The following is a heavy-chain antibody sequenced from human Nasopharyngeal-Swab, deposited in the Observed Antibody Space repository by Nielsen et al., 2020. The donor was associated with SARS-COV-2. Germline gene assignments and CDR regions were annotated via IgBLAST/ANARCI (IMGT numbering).Heavy chain of an antibody. CDR1: GYTFTSYA. D-gene: IGHD6-6*01. J-gene: IGHJ4*02. Sequence: ASVKVSCKASGYTFTSYAIHWVRQAPGQRLEWMGWINTGNGVTKYSEKFQDRVTITRDTLANIAYMDLSSLRSEDTAVYYCARLVTSGHLDLDYWGQGTLVTVSS. V-gene: IGHV1-3*04. CDR3: ARLVTSGHLDLDY. CDR2: INTGNGVT.